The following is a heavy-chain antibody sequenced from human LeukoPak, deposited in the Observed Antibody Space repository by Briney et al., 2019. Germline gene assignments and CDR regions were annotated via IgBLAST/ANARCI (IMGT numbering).Heavy chain of an antibody. CDR1: GDTFSSYA. Sequence: ASVKVSCKASGDTFSSYAISWVRQAPGQGLEWMGRIIPIYGIANYAQKFQGRVTITGDTSASTVYMELSSLRSEDTAVYYCASDPSPPNFDMDVWGQGTTVTVSS. CDR3: ASDPSPPNFDMDV. J-gene: IGHJ6*02. CDR2: IIPIYGIA. V-gene: IGHV1-69*04. D-gene: IGHD2-2*01.